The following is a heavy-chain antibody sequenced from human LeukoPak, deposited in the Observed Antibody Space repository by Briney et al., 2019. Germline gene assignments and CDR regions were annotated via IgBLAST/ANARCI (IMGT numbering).Heavy chain of an antibody. Sequence: ASVKVSCKASGGTFSSYAISWVQQAPGQGLEWMGRIIPILGIANYAQKFQGRVTITADKSTSTAYMELSSLRSEDTAVYYCARRSRGSGYDLDYWGQGTLVTVSS. CDR1: GGTFSSYA. J-gene: IGHJ4*02. V-gene: IGHV1-69*04. CDR2: IIPILGIA. D-gene: IGHD5-12*01. CDR3: ARRSRGSGYDLDY.